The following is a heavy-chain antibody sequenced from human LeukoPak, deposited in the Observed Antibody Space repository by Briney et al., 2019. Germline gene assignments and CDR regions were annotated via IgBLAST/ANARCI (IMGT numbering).Heavy chain of an antibody. J-gene: IGHJ4*02. CDR1: GGSISSGSYY. Sequence: SQTLSLTCTVSGGSISSGSYYWSWIRQPAGKGLEWIGRIYTSGSTNYNPSLKSRVTISVDTSKNQFSLKLSSVTAADTAVYYCARDDPLGYRGQGTLVTVSS. CDR3: ARDDPLGY. CDR2: IYTSGST. V-gene: IGHV4-61*02.